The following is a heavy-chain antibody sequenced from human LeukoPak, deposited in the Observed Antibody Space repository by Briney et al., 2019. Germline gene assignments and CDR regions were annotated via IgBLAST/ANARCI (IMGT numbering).Heavy chain of an antibody. D-gene: IGHD6-19*01. J-gene: IGHJ4*02. CDR3: VGSSGWWGFDY. CDR2: IKEDGSEK. CDR1: GFTFSSYW. Sequence: GGSLRLSCAASGFTFSSYWMSWVRQAPGKGLEWVANIKEDGSEKYYADSVKGRLTISRDNAKNSLYLQMNSLRAEDTAVYYCVGSSGWWGFDYWGQGTLVTVSS. V-gene: IGHV3-7*01.